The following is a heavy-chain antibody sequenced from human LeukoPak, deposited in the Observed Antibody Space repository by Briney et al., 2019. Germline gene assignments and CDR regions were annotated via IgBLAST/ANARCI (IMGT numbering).Heavy chain of an antibody. V-gene: IGHV5-51*01. CDR2: VYPGDSET. CDR1: GYIFTTYL. J-gene: IGHJ5*02. CDR3: ARFSGSYYWFDP. Sequence: GESLKISCKGSGYIFTTYLIAWVRQLPGKGLEWMGTVYPGDSETRDNPSFQGQVTISTDKSINTAYLQWSSLKASDTAMYYCARFSGSYYWFDPWGQGTLVTVSS. D-gene: IGHD1-26*01.